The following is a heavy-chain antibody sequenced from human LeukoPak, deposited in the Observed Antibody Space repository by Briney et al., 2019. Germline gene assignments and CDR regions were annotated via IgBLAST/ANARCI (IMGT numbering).Heavy chain of an antibody. CDR2: INHSGST. V-gene: IGHV4-34*01. CDR1: GGSFSGYY. CDR3: ARGLKGYCSSTSCYPYWKSAFDI. D-gene: IGHD2-2*01. J-gene: IGHJ3*02. Sequence: KPTEALSLTCAVYGGSFSGYYWSWIRQPPGKGLEWIGEINHSGSTKYNPSLKSRVTISVDTSKNQFSLKLSSVTAADTAVYYCARGLKGYCSSTSCYPYWKSAFDIWGQGTMVTVSS.